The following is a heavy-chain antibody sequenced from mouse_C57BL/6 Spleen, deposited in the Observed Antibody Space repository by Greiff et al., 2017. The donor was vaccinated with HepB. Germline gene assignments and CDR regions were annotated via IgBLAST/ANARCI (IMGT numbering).Heavy chain of an antibody. J-gene: IGHJ4*01. Sequence: VQGVESGPGLVAPSQSLSITCTVSGFSLTSYAISWVRQPPGKGLEWLGVIWTGGGTNYNSALKSRLSISKDNSKSQVFLKMNSLQTDDTARYYCARNPPSNSYAMDYWGQGTSVTVSS. D-gene: IGHD2-5*01. CDR3: ARNPPSNSYAMDY. CDR1: GFSLTSYA. V-gene: IGHV2-9-1*01. CDR2: IWTGGGT.